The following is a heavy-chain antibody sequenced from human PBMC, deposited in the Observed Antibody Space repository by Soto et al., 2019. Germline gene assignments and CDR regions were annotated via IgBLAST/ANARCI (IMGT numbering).Heavy chain of an antibody. V-gene: IGHV3-74*01. CDR1: GFTLSHYW. CDR3: VRDNSLAGTGPHFDN. D-gene: IGHD1-1*01. CDR2: INTDGTTT. J-gene: IGHJ4*02. Sequence: GGSLRLSCAASGFTLSHYWMHWVRQGPEKGLVWVSRINTDGTTTGYADSVRGRFTILRDNAKNTLYLQMNSLRAEDTAMYYCVRDNSLAGTGPHFDNWGQGTLVTVSS.